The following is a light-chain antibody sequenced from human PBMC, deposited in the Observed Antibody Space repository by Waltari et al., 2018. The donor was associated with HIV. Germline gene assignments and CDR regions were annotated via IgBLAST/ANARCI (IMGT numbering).Light chain of an antibody. CDR2: AKI. CDR3: HSRDSSGNHR. J-gene: IGLJ2*01. Sequence: SSELTQDPAVSVALGQTVSITCQGDSLKNYYANWYHQKPGQAPVLVIYAKINRPSGIPDRFSCSGSGNTASLTIAGAQAEDEGDYYCHSRDSSGNHRFGGGTKVTVL. V-gene: IGLV3-19*01. CDR1: SLKNYY.